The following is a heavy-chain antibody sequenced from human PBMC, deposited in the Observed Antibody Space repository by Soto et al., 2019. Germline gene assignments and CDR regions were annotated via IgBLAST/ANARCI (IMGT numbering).Heavy chain of an antibody. CDR2: IWYDGSNK. CDR3: ARDRSTVKRYYYYYGMEV. V-gene: IGHV3-33*01. CDR1: VFTFSSYG. J-gene: IGHJ6*01. Sequence: VGSLRLSCASSVFTFSSYGMHCVRHSPGKWLEWVAVIWYDGSNKYYADSVKGRFTISRDNSKNTLYLQMNSLRAEDTAVYYCARDRSTVKRYYYYYGMEVWGQGTTLIVSS. D-gene: IGHD4-4*01.